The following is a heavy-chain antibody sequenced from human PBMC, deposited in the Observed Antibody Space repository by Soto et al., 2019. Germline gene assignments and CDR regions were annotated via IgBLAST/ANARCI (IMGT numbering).Heavy chain of an antibody. Sequence: SETLSLTCTVSGGSISSYYWSWIRQPPGKGLEWIGYIYYSGSTNYNPSLKSRVTISLDRSRNQFSLKLTSVTAADTAVYYCARDIRGYSRAFDYWGQGTLVTVSS. CDR2: IYYSGST. V-gene: IGHV4-59*01. CDR1: GGSISSYY. CDR3: ARDIRGYSRAFDY. J-gene: IGHJ4*02. D-gene: IGHD5-18*01.